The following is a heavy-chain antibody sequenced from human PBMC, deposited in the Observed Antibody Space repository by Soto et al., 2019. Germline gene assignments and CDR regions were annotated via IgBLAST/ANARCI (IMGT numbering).Heavy chain of an antibody. CDR1: GLNFSSYA. D-gene: IGHD5-12*01. V-gene: IGHV3-23*01. Sequence: EVQLLESGGGLVQPGGSLRLSWAASGLNFSSYAMSWVRQAPGKGLEWVSAISGSGGSTDYADSVKGRFTISRDNSKNTLYLQMNSLRAEDTAVYYCAPQTDEWLRLRRENAFDIWGQGTMVTVSS. J-gene: IGHJ3*02. CDR3: APQTDEWLRLRRENAFDI. CDR2: ISGSGGST.